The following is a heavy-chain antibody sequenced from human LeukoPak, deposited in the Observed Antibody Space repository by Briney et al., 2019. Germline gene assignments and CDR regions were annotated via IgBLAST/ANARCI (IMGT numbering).Heavy chain of an antibody. Sequence: GGSLRLSCTASGFTFSDAWMTWVRQAPGKGLEWVGRIKRKTDGETTDYAAPVKGRFTISRDDSKNTLYLQMNSLKTEDTAVYYCTTDMWEPTDYWGQGTLVTVSS. D-gene: IGHD1-26*01. CDR3: TTDMWEPTDY. J-gene: IGHJ4*02. CDR2: IKRKTDGETT. V-gene: IGHV3-15*01. CDR1: GFTFSDAW.